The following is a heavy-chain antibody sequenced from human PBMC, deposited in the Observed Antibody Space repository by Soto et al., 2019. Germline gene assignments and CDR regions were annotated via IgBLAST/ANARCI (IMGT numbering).Heavy chain of an antibody. J-gene: IGHJ6*03. V-gene: IGHV1-8*01. CDR2: MNPNSGNT. D-gene: IGHD4-17*01. CDR1: GYTFTSYD. Sequence: ASVKVSCKASGYTFTSYDINWVRQATGQGLEWMGWMNPNSGNTGYAQKFQGRVTMTRNTSISTAYMELSSLRSEDTAVYYCASGGVTVTTTVYYYYYMDVWGKGTTVTVSS. CDR3: ASGGVTVTTTVYYYYYMDV.